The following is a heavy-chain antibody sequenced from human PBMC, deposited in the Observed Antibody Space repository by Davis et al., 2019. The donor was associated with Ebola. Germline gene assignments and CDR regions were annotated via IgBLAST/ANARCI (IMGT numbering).Heavy chain of an antibody. Sequence: ASVKISCKASGYIFTSYAMHWVRQAPGQGLEWMGIINPSGGSTSYAQKFQGRVTMTRDTSTSTVYMELSSLRSEDTAVYYCARGRRSDVYGGYSDYWGQGTLVTVSS. J-gene: IGHJ4*02. CDR1: GYIFTSYA. CDR3: ARGRRSDVYGGYSDY. CDR2: INPSGGST. D-gene: IGHD2-8*01. V-gene: IGHV1-46*01.